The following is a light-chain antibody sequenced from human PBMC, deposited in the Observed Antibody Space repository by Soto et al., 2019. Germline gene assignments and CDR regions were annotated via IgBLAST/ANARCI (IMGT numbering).Light chain of an antibody. V-gene: IGKV1D-13*01. Sequence: AIQLTQSPSSLSASVGDRVSITCRASQGISNELAWYQQKPGKAPKLLIQRASSLEGGVPSRFSGSGSGTDFTLTISSLQPEDFATYYCQQYNNWPPLTFGGGTKVEIK. CDR2: RAS. J-gene: IGKJ4*01. CDR1: QGISNE. CDR3: QQYNNWPPLT.